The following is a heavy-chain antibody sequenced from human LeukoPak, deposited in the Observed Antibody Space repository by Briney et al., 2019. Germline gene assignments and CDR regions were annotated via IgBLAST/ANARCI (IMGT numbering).Heavy chain of an antibody. Sequence: SETLSLTCSVSGYSISTAYYWAWIRQPPGKGLEWVGSFFHSGTTHYNPTLKSRVTISVDTSKNQFSLKLTSVTAADTAVYYCARGVPGSYTPRGYFDYWGQGTLVTVSS. V-gene: IGHV4-38-2*02. CDR3: ARGVPGSYTPRGYFDY. D-gene: IGHD1-26*01. CDR2: FFHSGTT. CDR1: GYSISTAYY. J-gene: IGHJ4*02.